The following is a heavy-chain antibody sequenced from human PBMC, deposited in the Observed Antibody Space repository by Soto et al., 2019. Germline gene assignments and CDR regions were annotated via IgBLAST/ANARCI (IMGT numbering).Heavy chain of an antibody. D-gene: IGHD6-19*01. CDR1: GFSLSTSGVG. CDR3: AHRLSHSSGWYYFDY. CDR2: IYWDDDK. Sequence: QITLKESGPTLVKPTQTLTLTCTFSGFSLSTSGVGVGWIRQPPGKALEWLALIYWDDDKRYSPSLKSRLTITKDTSNNQVVLTMTNMDPVDTATYYCAHRLSHSSGWYYFDYWGQGTLVTVSS. J-gene: IGHJ4*02. V-gene: IGHV2-5*02.